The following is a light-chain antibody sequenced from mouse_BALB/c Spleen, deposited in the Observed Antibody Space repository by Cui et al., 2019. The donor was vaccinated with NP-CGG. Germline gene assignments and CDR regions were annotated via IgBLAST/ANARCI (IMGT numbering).Light chain of an antibody. CDR3: ALWYSNHWV. Sequence: QAGLTQVYALTTSPGETITLTCRSSTGAVTTSNYANWVQEKPDHLFTGLIGGTNNRAPGVPARFSGSLIGDKAALTITGAQTEDEAIYFCALWYSNHWVFGGGTKLTVL. CDR1: TGAVTTSNY. CDR2: GTN. J-gene: IGLJ1*01. V-gene: IGLV1*01.